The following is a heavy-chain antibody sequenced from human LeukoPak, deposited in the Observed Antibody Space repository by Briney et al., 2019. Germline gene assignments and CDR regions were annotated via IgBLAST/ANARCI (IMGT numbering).Heavy chain of an antibody. CDR3: ARDGAAVTRRTRPKYFDY. CDR2: IIPIFGTA. Sequence: ASVRVSCRASGGTFSSYAISWVRQAPGQGLEWMGGIIPIFGTANYAQKFQGRVTITTDESTSTAYMELSSLRSEDTAVYYCARDGAAVTRRTRPKYFDYWGQGTLVTVSS. D-gene: IGHD4-17*01. CDR1: GGTFSSYA. J-gene: IGHJ4*02. V-gene: IGHV1-69*05.